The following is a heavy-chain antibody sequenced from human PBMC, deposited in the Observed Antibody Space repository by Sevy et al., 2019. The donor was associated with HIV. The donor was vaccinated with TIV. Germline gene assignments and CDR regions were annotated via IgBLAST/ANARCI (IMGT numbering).Heavy chain of an antibody. J-gene: IGHJ3*02. CDR1: GGTFSSYA. D-gene: IGHD3-22*01. CDR3: ARDYYDSSGYPFDI. CDR2: LIPILGTA. V-gene: IGHV1-69*13. Sequence: ASVKVSCKASGGTFSSYAISWVRQAPGQGLEWMGGLIPILGTANYAQKFQGRVTITADESTSTAYMELSSLRSEDTAVYYCARDYYDSSGYPFDIWGQGTMVTVSS.